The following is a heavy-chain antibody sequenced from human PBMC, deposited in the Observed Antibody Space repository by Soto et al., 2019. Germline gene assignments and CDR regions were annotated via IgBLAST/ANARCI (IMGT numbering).Heavy chain of an antibody. Sequence: ETLSLTCSVSGTSVSNYYWSWIRQPAGKGLEHIGRIYTSGSTSYNPSLKSRVTMSMDTSQTQIYLNLTSVTAADTAVYYCARGGIQLSYAFDHWGKGILVTVSS. V-gene: IGHV4-4*07. CDR1: GTSVSNYY. D-gene: IGHD3-10*01. CDR2: IYTSGST. CDR3: ARGGIQLSYAFDH. J-gene: IGHJ4*02.